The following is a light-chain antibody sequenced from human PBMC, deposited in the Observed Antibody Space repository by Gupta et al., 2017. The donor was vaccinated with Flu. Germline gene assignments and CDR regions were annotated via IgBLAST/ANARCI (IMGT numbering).Light chain of an antibody. CDR1: QSVGTY. V-gene: IGKV3-11*01. Sequence: ATLSLSPGEREIRSCRARQSVGTYLAWYQQKPDQAPRLLMYDTSRRVAGITARFSGSGYGTDFTLTISTREPEDFAGYYCQQRSDLPMYTFGQGTMLEIK. CDR2: DTS. J-gene: IGKJ2*01. CDR3: QQRSDLPMYT.